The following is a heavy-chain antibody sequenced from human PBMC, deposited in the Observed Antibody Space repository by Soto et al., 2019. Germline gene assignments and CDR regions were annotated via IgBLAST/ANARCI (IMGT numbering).Heavy chain of an antibody. Sequence: SETLSLTCTVSGGSISSSTYYWGWIRQPPGKGLEWIGSINYSGSTYYNPSLKNRVTISVDTSKNQFSLKLSSVTAADTAVYYCARHKVGTYRLISTPWYFDSWGQGTLVTVSS. J-gene: IGHJ4*02. CDR3: ARHKVGTYRLISTPWYFDS. V-gene: IGHV4-39*01. D-gene: IGHD2-2*01. CDR1: GGSISSSTYY. CDR2: INYSGST.